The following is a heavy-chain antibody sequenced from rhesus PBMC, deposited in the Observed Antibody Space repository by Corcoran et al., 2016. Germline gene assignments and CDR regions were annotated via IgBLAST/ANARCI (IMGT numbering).Heavy chain of an antibody. J-gene: IGHJ4*01. Sequence: EVQLVQSGAEVKRPGESLKISCKTSGYSFTSYWIRWVRQMPGKGLEWMGAIDPSDSDTRYSPAFQGQVTIAADKSISTTYLQGSSLKASDSATYYCAKLSSGSWAFDYWGQGVLVTVSS. V-gene: IGHV5-2*01. D-gene: IGHD6-25*01. CDR1: GYSFTSYW. CDR3: AKLSSGSWAFDY. CDR2: IDPSDSDT.